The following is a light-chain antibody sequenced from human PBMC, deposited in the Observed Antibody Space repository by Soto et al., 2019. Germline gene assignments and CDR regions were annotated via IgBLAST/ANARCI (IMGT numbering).Light chain of an antibody. CDR3: QQYAATPRT. V-gene: IGKV4-1*01. CDR2: WAS. Sequence: DIVMTQSPDSLAVSLGERATVNCKSSQSVLYESNNRDSIAWYQQKPGQPPRLLIYWASTRESGVPDRFSGSGSGTDSTLTISSLQAEDVAVYYCQQYAATPRTFGQGTKVEIK. J-gene: IGKJ1*01. CDR1: QSVLYESNNRDS.